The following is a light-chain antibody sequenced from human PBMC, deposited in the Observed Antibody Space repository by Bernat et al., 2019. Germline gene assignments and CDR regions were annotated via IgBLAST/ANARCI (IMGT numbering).Light chain of an antibody. V-gene: IGKV1-33*01. CDR1: QDISNY. Sequence: DIQMTQSPSSLSASVCDRVTITCRASQDISNYLNWYHQKPGKAPKLLIYDSSYLETGVPSRFSGSASRTFFTFTITSLQPEDIGTYYCQQYVNLPFTFGGGTNVEIK. CDR2: DSS. J-gene: IGKJ4*01. CDR3: QQYVNLPFT.